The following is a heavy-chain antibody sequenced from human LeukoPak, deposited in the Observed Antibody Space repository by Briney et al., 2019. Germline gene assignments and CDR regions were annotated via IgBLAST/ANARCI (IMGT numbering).Heavy chain of an antibody. V-gene: IGHV3-23*01. J-gene: IGHJ4*02. CDR2: INASGGNT. D-gene: IGHD6-13*01. CDR1: GFXFSSYV. Sequence: PGGALRVSCVASGFXFSSYVFRWVRPAPGKGLDGVCTINASGGNTYYEDSVKGRFTISRDNSKNTLYLQMNSLRAEDTAVYYCAKASCIAAAGTGDYWGQGTLVTVSS. CDR3: AKASCIAAAGTGDY.